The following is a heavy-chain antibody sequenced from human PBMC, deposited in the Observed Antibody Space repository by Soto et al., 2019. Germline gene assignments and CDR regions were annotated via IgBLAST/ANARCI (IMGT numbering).Heavy chain of an antibody. CDR3: ARVWTTVTNWFDP. CDR1: GGSISSSNW. Sequence: QVQLQESGPGLVKPSGTLSLTCAVSGGSISSSNWWSWVRQPPGKGLEWIGEIYHSGSTNYNPSLTSRPTXSXDXXKNQFSLKLSSVTAAATAVYYCARVWTTVTNWFDPWGQGTLVTVSS. J-gene: IGHJ5*02. D-gene: IGHD4-17*01. V-gene: IGHV4-4*02. CDR2: IYHSGST.